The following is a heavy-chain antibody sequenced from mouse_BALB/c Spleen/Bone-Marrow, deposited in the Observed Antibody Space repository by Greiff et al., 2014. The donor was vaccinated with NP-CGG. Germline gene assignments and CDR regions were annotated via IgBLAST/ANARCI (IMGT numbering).Heavy chain of an antibody. D-gene: IGHD4-1*01. CDR1: GYAFSSYW. CDR3: ARSELGRYYAMDY. CDR2: IYPGDGDT. V-gene: IGHV1-80*01. J-gene: IGHJ4*01. Sequence: QVQPQQSGAELVRPGSSVKISCKASGYAFSSYWMNWVKQRPGQGLEWIGQIYPGDGDTNYNGKFKGKATLTADKSSSTAYMQLSSLTSEDSAVYFCARSELGRYYAMDYWGQGTSVTVSS.